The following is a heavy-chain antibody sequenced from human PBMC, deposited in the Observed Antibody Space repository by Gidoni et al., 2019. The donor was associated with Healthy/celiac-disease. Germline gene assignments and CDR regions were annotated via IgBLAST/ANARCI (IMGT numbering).Heavy chain of an antibody. J-gene: IGHJ4*02. CDR2: IFSNDEN. Sequence: QLTLKESGPVLVKPTETLTLTCTVSGFSLSNARMGVSWIRQPPGKALAWLAHIFSNDENSSSTSHKSRLTIPNDTSKSQLDLTMTNMDPVDTATYYCARMGQDSSSWPTFGIDYWGQGTLVTVSS. D-gene: IGHD6-13*01. CDR1: GFSLSNARMG. V-gene: IGHV2-26*01. CDR3: ARMGQDSSSWPTFGIDY.